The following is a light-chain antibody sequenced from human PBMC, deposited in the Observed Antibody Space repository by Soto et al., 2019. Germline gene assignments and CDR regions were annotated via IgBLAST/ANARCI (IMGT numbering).Light chain of an antibody. Sequence: EIVLTQSPGTLSLSPGERATLSCRASQSVSSNLAWYQQKPGLAPRLLISGASNRAAGIPDRFSGSGSGTDFTLTISSLEPEDFAVYYCQQRSNWPPTFGQGTRLEIK. J-gene: IGKJ5*01. CDR3: QQRSNWPPT. V-gene: IGKV3-11*01. CDR2: GAS. CDR1: QSVSSN.